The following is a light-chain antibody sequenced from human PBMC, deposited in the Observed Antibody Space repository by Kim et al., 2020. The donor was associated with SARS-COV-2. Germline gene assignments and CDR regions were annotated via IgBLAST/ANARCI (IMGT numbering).Light chain of an antibody. CDR1: KSVSNGY. CDR2: GAS. V-gene: IGKV3-20*01. CDR3: QQYHRSPWT. J-gene: IGKJ1*01. Sequence: STGESATLSCRASKSVSNGYLAWSQQKPGQAPRLLMYGASSRATGVPDRFSGSGSETDFTLTISRLEPDDFAVYYCQQYHRSPWTFGQGTKVDIK.